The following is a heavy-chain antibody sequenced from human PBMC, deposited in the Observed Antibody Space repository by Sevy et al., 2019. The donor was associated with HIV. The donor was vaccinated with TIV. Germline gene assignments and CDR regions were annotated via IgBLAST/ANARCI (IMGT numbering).Heavy chain of an antibody. CDR3: ARFPTTVTTGNYCYYGMDV. Sequence: GESLKISCKGSGYSFSSHWIGWVRQMPGRGLEWMGIIYPGDSDIRYSPSFQGQVTLSAATSNDTAYLQWSSLKASDTAVYYCARFPTTVTTGNYCYYGMDVWGQGTTVTVSS. CDR2: IYPGDSDI. V-gene: IGHV5-51*01. D-gene: IGHD4-17*01. J-gene: IGHJ6*02. CDR1: GYSFSSHW.